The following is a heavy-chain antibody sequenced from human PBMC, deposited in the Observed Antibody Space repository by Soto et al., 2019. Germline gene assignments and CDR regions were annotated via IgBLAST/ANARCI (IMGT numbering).Heavy chain of an antibody. CDR1: CGSFSGYY. J-gene: IGHJ6*03. V-gene: IGHV4-34*01. Sequence: SETLSLTCAVYCGSFSGYYWSWIRQPPGKGLEWIGEINHSGSTNYNPSLKSRVTISVDTSKNQFSLKLSSVTAADTAVYYCARGVVSSRRSYYYYMDVWGKGTTVTVSS. D-gene: IGHD2-2*01. CDR3: ARGVVSSRRSYYYYMDV. CDR2: INHSGST.